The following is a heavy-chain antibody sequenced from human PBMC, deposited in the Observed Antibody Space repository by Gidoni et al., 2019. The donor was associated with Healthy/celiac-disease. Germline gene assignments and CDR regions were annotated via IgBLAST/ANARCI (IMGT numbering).Heavy chain of an antibody. Sequence: EVQLVESGGGLVKPGGSLRLSCAASGFTFSNAWMSWVRQAPGKGLEWVGRIKSKTDGGTTDYAAPVKGRFTISRDDSKNTLYLQMNSLKTEDTAVYYCTTSPQQLVLRYFQHWGQGTLVTVSS. J-gene: IGHJ1*01. CDR2: IKSKTDGGTT. CDR1: GFTFSNAW. V-gene: IGHV3-15*01. CDR3: TTSPQQLVLRYFQH. D-gene: IGHD6-13*01.